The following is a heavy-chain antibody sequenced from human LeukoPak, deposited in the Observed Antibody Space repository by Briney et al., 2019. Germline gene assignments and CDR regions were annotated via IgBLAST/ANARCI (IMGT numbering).Heavy chain of an antibody. CDR3: ARPYSGSYHLDY. CDR2: VSPDGTAK. J-gene: IGHJ4*02. D-gene: IGHD1-26*01. CDR1: GFTFSNYW. V-gene: IGHV3-7*01. Sequence: GGSLRLSCGASGFTFSNYWMSWVRLTPGKGLEWVATVSPDGTAKVYPDSVKGRFTISRDNSKNTLYLQMNSLRAEDTAVYYCARPYSGSYHLDYWGQGTLVTVSS.